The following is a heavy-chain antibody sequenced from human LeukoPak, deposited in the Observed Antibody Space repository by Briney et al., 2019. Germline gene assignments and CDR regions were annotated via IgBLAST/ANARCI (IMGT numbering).Heavy chain of an antibody. D-gene: IGHD4-23*01. J-gene: IGHJ4*02. CDR1: GFTFSSYA. V-gene: IGHV3-23*01. Sequence: GGSLGLSCAASGFTFSSYAMSWVRQAPGKGLEWVSALSGSGGSTYYADSVKGRFTISRDNSKNTLYLQMNSLRAEDTAVYYCAKGTGVTDPFDYWGQGTLVTVSS. CDR3: AKGTGVTDPFDY. CDR2: LSGSGGST.